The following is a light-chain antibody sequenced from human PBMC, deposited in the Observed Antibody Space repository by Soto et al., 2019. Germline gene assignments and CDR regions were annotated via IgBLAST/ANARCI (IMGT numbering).Light chain of an antibody. CDR2: DAS. V-gene: IGKV3-11*01. CDR3: QHRGSWS. J-gene: IGKJ4*01. CDR1: QSVSSY. Sequence: EIVLTQSPGTLSLSPGERATLSCRASQSVSSYLAGYQQKPGQAPRLLIYDASNRATGIPARFSGSGSGTDFTLTISSLEPEDFAVYYCQHRGSWSFGGGTKVEIK.